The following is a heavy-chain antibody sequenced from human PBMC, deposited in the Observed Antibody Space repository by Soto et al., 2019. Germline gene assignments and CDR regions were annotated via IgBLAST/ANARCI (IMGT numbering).Heavy chain of an antibody. Sequence: SETLSLTCTVSGGSISSSSYYWGWIRQPPGKGLEWIGSIYYSGSTYYNPSLKSRVTISVDTSKNQFSLKLSSVTAADTAVYYCARQTVGPYGDPIDYWGQGTLDTVSS. D-gene: IGHD4-17*01. V-gene: IGHV4-39*01. CDR1: GGSISSSSYY. CDR3: ARQTVGPYGDPIDY. J-gene: IGHJ4*02. CDR2: IYYSGST.